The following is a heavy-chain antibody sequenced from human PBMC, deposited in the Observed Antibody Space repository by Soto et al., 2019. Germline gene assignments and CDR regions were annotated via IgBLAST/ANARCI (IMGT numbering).Heavy chain of an antibody. CDR1: GFTFSSYS. Sequence: PGGSLRLSCAASGFTFSSYSMNWVRQAPGKGLEWVSYISSSSSTIYYADSVKGRFTISRDNAKNSLNLQMNSLRDEDTAVYYCARGPRRGNYWGQGTLVTVSS. CDR2: ISSSSSTI. J-gene: IGHJ4*02. D-gene: IGHD3-10*01. V-gene: IGHV3-48*02. CDR3: ARGPRRGNY.